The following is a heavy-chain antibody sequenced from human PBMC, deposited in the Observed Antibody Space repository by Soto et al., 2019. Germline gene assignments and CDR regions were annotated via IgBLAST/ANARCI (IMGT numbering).Heavy chain of an antibody. D-gene: IGHD2-15*01. J-gene: IGHJ6*02. Sequence: EVQLVESGGGLVQPGGSLRLSCAASGFTFSSYWMHWVRQAPGKGLVWVSRINSDGSSTSYADSVKGRFTISRDNAKNTLYLQMNSLSAEDTAVYYCVRVEGYCSGGSCYSSFKYYYYYGMDVWGQGTTVTVSS. CDR2: INSDGSST. CDR3: VRVEGYCSGGSCYSSFKYYYYYGMDV. V-gene: IGHV3-74*01. CDR1: GFTFSSYW.